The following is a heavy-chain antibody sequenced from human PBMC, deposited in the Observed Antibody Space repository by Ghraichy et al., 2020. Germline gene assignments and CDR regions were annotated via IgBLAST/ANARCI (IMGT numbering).Heavy chain of an antibody. CDR2: ISYNTFDI. D-gene: IGHD6-13*01. J-gene: IGHJ4*02. Sequence: GGSLRLSCAASGFTFSSSRMTWVRRAPGKGLEWVSSISYNTFDIYYADSVKGRFTISRDNAKNSLYLHMNSLRADDTAVYYCVKADTPNGSGSWYGDSWGPGSLVTVSS. CDR1: GFTFSSSR. V-gene: IGHV3-21*01. CDR3: VKADTPNGSGSWYGDS.